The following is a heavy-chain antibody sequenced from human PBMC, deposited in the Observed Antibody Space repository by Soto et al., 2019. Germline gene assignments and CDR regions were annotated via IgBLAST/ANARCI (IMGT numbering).Heavy chain of an antibody. V-gene: IGHV3-48*01. D-gene: IGHD3-9*01. CDR2: ISSSSSTI. J-gene: IGHJ4*02. CDR1: GFSISSND. CDR3: ARLHLDYDILTGLPTYDY. Sequence: GGSLRLSCVASGFSISSNDMNWVRQAPGKGLEWVSYISSSSSTIYYADSVKGRFTISRDNAKNSLYLQMNSLRAEDTAVYYCARLHLDYDILTGLPTYDYWGQGTLVTVSS.